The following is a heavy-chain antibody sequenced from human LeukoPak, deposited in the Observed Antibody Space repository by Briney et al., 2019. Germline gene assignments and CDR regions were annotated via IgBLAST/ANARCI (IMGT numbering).Heavy chain of an antibody. V-gene: IGHV3-30*18. CDR1: GFSFSSYG. J-gene: IGHJ4*02. CDR3: AKEQGRDGSFDY. CDR2: ISYGGDNK. D-gene: IGHD5-24*01. Sequence: PGGSLRLSCAASGFSFSSYGMHWVRQAPGKGLEWVAVISYGGDNKYYADSVKGRFTISRDNSKSTLFLQMNSLRAEDTAVYYCAKEQGRDGSFDYWGQGTLVTVSS.